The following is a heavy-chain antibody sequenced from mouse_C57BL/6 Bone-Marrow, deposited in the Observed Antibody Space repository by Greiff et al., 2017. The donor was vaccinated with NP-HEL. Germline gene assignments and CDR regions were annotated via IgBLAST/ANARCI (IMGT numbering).Heavy chain of an antibody. V-gene: IGHV1-9*01. CDR1: GYTFTGYW. D-gene: IGHD2-1*01. CDR2: ILPGSGST. J-gene: IGHJ1*03. Sequence: QVQLKQSGAELMKPGASVKLSCKATGYTFTGYWIEWVKQRPGHGLEWIGEILPGSGSTNYNEKFKGKATFTADTSSNTAYMQLSSLTTEDSAIYYCARRPIYYGNYEWYFDGWGTGTTVTVSS. CDR3: ARRPIYYGNYEWYFDG.